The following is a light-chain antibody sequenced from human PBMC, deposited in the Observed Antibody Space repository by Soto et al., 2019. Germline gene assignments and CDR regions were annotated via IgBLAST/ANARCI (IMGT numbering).Light chain of an antibody. CDR3: HQYDNWPKT. J-gene: IGKJ5*01. CDR1: QSVSSN. CDR2: GAS. Sequence: EAVVTQSPATLSVFPGERATLSCRSSQSVSSNLAWYQQKPGQAPRLLIYGASTRATGIPARFSGSGSGTEFTLTISSLQSEDFAVYYCHQYDNWPKTFGQGTRLEIK. V-gene: IGKV3-15*01.